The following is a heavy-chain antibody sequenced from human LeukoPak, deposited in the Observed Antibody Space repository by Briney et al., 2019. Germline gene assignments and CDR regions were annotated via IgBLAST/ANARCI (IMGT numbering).Heavy chain of an antibody. D-gene: IGHD2-15*01. Sequence: PSETLSLTCTVSGGSISSYYWSWIRQPAGKGLEWIGRIYTSGSTNYNPSLKSRVTISVDKSKNQFSLKLSSVTAADTAVYYCARPRTGDVVVDATPPWGELSDDAFDIWGQGTMVTVSS. CDR1: GGSISSYY. V-gene: IGHV4-4*07. CDR2: IYTSGST. J-gene: IGHJ3*02. CDR3: ARPRTGDVVVDATPPWGELSDDAFDI.